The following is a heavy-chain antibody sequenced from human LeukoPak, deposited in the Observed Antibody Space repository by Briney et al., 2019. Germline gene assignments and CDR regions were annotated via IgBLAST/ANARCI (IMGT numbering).Heavy chain of an antibody. J-gene: IGHJ4*02. Sequence: GAPPKISSNGSGYSFTNYWIGLGRHMPGKRLEWMGVIYPGDSDTRYSPSFQGQVTISADKSISTAYLQWCSLKASETAMYYCARHVEYGDYATPFDYWGQGTLVTVSS. V-gene: IGHV5-51*01. CDR3: ARHVEYGDYATPFDY. CDR1: GYSFTNYW. D-gene: IGHD4-17*01. CDR2: IYPGDSDT.